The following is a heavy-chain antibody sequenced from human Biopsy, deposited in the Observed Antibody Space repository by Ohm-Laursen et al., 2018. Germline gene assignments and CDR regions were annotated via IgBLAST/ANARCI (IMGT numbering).Heavy chain of an antibody. CDR1: GDSFTSYA. V-gene: IGHV1-69*01. J-gene: IGHJ5*02. D-gene: IGHD1-26*01. CDR3: ARGEGSSWFDP. Sequence: SSVQVSCQASGDSFTSYAIGWVRQAPGQGLEWMGGIIPIPNVATYAQKFQGRITITADESTSTAYMELSSLTSDDTAVYFCARGEGSSWFDPWGHGTLVTVSS. CDR2: IIPIPNVA.